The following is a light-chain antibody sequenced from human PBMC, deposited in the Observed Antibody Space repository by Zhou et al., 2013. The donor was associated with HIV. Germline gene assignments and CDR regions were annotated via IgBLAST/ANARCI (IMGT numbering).Light chain of an antibody. V-gene: IGKV3-11*01. CDR3: QQRANSWT. Sequence: DIILTQSPGTLSLSPGERATLSCRASQSVTTYLAWYQQKPGQAPRLLIYDASNRATGIPARFSGSGSGTDFTLTISSLEPEDFAVYYCQQRANSWTFGQGTKVE. J-gene: IGKJ1*01. CDR1: QSVTTY. CDR2: DAS.